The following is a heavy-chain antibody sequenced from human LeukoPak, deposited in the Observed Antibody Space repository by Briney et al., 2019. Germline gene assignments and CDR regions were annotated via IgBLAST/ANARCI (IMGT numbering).Heavy chain of an antibody. CDR3: ARHRTYYYYYMDV. CDR2: IYPDDSDI. J-gene: IGHJ6*03. CDR1: GYRFINYW. V-gene: IGHV5-51*01. Sequence: GESLKISCKGSGYRFINYWIAWVRQKPGKGLECMGIIYPDDSDIRYSPSFQGQVTMSVDKSISTAYLQWNSLKASDTAVYYCARHRTYYYYYMDVWGKGTTVTVSS.